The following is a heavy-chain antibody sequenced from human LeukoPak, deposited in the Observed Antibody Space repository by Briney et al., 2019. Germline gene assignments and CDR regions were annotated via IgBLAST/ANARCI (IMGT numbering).Heavy chain of an antibody. J-gene: IGHJ4*02. D-gene: IGHD5-24*01. CDR1: GFSFSSYA. CDR2: ITGIGGST. Sequence: GRSLSLSRAASGFSFSSYAMSWGREAPGRGLEWVSAITGIGGSTYYADSVKGRFTISRDNSKNTLYLQMNSLRAEDTAVYYCAKVRQFCGDLDYWGQGTPVTVSS. V-gene: IGHV3-23*01. CDR3: AKVRQFCGDLDY.